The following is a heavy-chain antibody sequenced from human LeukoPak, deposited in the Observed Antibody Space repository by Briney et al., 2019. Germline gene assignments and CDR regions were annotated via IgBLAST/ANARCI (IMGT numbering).Heavy chain of an antibody. Sequence: PGGSLRLSCAASGFTFSSYEMNWVRQAPGKGLEWVSYISSSGSTIYYADSVKGRFTISRDNAKNSLYLQMNSLRAEDTAVYYCARETVDYSGDYWGQGTLVTVSS. V-gene: IGHV3-48*03. CDR3: ARETVDYSGDY. CDR2: ISSSGSTI. J-gene: IGHJ4*02. CDR1: GFTFSSYE. D-gene: IGHD2-15*01.